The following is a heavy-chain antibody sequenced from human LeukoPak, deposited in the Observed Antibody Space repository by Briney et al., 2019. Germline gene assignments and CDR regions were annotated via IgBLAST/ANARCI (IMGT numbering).Heavy chain of an antibody. J-gene: IGHJ4*02. CDR2: IIPLLGTP. V-gene: IGHV1-69*01. CDR3: ARESKEGFGEFPYFDY. D-gene: IGHD3-10*01. Sequence: GSSVRVSCKASGGTFTNYAISWVRQAPGQGLEWMGGIIPLLGTPNYAQKFQGRVTITADESTSTAYMELSSLRSEDTAVYYCARESKEGFGEFPYFDYWGQGTLVTVSS. CDR1: GGTFTNYA.